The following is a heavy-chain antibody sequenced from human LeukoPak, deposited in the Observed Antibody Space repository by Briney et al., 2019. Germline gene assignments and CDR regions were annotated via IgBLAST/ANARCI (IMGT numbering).Heavy chain of an antibody. CDR2: IYYSGST. V-gene: IGHV4-59*12. J-gene: IGHJ6*02. Sequence: SETLSLTCTVSGGSISSFYWNWIRQSPGKGLEWIGCIYYSGSTNYNPSLKSRVSISIDTSKNQFSLKLSSVTAADTAVYYCARLWSGYYYYGMDVWGQGTTVTVSS. CDR1: GGSISSFY. D-gene: IGHD3-3*01. CDR3: ARLWSGYYYYGMDV.